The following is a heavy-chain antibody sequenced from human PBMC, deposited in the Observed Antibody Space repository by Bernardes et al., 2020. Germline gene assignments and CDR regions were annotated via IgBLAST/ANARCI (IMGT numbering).Heavy chain of an antibody. J-gene: IGHJ4*02. CDR3: ARSTGAAFYFDK. Sequence: GGCLTLSCEASGFTFTKFWMHWVRQVPGKGLEWVSRINTDGESTVYADSVRGRFTISRDNTKNTVSLQMNSLRVDDTAIYFCARSTGAAFYFDKWGQGSLVTVSS. D-gene: IGHD7-27*01. CDR2: INTDGEST. V-gene: IGHV3-74*01. CDR1: GFTFTKFW.